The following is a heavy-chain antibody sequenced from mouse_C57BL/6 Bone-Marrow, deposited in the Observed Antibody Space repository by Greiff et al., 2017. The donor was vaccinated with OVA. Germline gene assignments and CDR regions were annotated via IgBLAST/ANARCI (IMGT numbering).Heavy chain of an antibody. J-gene: IGHJ2*01. D-gene: IGHD1-1*01. CDR2: IRSKSSNYAT. V-gene: IGHV10-3*01. Sequence: EVQVVESGGGLVQPKGSLKLSCAASGFTFNTYAMHWVRQAPGKGLEWVARIRSKSSNYATYYADSVKDSFTISRNDSQSMLYLQMNILKTEDKAIYYCVREGYYGSYHYFDYWGQGTTLTVSS. CDR3: VREGYYGSYHYFDY. CDR1: GFTFNTYA.